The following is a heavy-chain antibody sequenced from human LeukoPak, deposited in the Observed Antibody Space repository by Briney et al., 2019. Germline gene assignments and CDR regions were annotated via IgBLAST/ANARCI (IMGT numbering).Heavy chain of an antibody. CDR2: IYYSGST. CDR3: ARGVGYCSGGSCARPGNFDY. J-gene: IGHJ4*02. CDR1: GGSISSYY. V-gene: IGHV4-59*01. D-gene: IGHD2-15*01. Sequence: SETLSLTCTVSGGSISSYYWSWLRQPPGKGLEWIGYIYYSGSTNYNPSLKSRVTISVDTSKNQFSLKLSSVTAADTAVYYCARGVGYCSGGSCARPGNFDYWGQGTLVTVSS.